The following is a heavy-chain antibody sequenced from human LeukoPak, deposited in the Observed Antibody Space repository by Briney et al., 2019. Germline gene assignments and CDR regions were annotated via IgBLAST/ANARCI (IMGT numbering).Heavy chain of an antibody. J-gene: IGHJ4*02. CDR3: TRYSGRTDY. D-gene: IGHD5-18*01. CDR2: IRSKTFGGTT. Sequence: GGSLRLSCTSSGFTFGTYAVSWFRKAPGQGLEWVAFIRSKTFGGTTEYAASVKGRFTISRDDSKSIAYLQMNSLKTEDTAVYYCTRYSGRTDYWGQGTLVSVSS. CDR1: GFTFGTYA. V-gene: IGHV3-49*03.